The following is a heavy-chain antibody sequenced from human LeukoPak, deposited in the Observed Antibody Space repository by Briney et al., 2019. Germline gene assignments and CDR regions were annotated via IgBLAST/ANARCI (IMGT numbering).Heavy chain of an antibody. V-gene: IGHV3-23*01. CDR3: AKDQRWESPHYLDS. CDR1: GFTFNTYT. CDR2: ISASGGST. Sequence: GGSLRLSCAASGFTFNTYTMNWVRQVPGKGLEWVSGISASGGSTSYADSVRGRFTISRDNSKNTLYVQMNSLRDEDTAVYHCAKDQRWESPHYLDSWGQGTLVTVSS. J-gene: IGHJ4*02. D-gene: IGHD1-26*01.